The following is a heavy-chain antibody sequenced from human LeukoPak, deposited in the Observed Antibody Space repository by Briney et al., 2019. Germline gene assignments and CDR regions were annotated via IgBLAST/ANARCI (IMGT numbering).Heavy chain of an antibody. V-gene: IGHV3-23*01. D-gene: IGHD2-2*01. CDR2: IIGGAGGT. J-gene: IGHJ4*02. CDR1: GFSFSSHG. Sequence: GGTLRLSCAASGFSFSSHGMSWVRQAPGKGLGWVSGIIGGAGGTYYADSVKGRFTISRDNSKNTLYLQMNSLRAEDTAVYYCTHGSMYQLDYWGQGTLVTVSS. CDR3: THGSMYQLDY.